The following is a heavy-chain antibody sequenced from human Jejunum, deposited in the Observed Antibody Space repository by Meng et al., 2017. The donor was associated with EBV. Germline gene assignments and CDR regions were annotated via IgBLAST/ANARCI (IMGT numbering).Heavy chain of an antibody. CDR2: ISAYNGKT. Sequence: QVQLVQSGAEVKKPGASVNVSCKASGYTFTSYGISWVRQAPGQGLEWMAWISAYNGKTNYAQNLQGRVTLTTDTSTTTTYMELRSLRSDDTAVYYCARDGPDYGNYINFDYWGQGTLVTVSS. D-gene: IGHD4-11*01. J-gene: IGHJ4*02. V-gene: IGHV1-18*01. CDR1: GYTFTSYG. CDR3: ARDGPDYGNYINFDY.